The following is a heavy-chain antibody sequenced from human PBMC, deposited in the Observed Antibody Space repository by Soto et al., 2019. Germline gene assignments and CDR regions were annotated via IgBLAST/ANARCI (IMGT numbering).Heavy chain of an antibody. V-gene: IGHV1-69*13. CDR2: IIPIFGTA. Sequence: EASVKVSCKASGGTFSSYAISWVRQAPGQGLEWMGGIIPIFGTANYAQKFQGRVTITADESTSTAYMELSSLRSEDTAVYYCARDSATPVRYYYYYGMDVWGQGTTVTVSS. D-gene: IGHD2-2*01. CDR3: ARDSATPVRYYYYYGMDV. J-gene: IGHJ6*02. CDR1: GGTFSSYA.